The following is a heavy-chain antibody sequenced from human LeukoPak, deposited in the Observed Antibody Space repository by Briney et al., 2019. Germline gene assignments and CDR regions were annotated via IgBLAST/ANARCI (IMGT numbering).Heavy chain of an antibody. Sequence: ASVKVSCKTSGGTFSNSAITWVRQAPGQGLEWMGRIIPVLNITTYAQKFQGSVTITADTSTSTVYMELSSLRSEETAVYYCARDQGLTAPPPYGLDVWGQGTTVTVSS. V-gene: IGHV1-69*04. CDR3: ARDQGLTAPPPYGLDV. CDR2: IIPVLNIT. J-gene: IGHJ6*02. D-gene: IGHD5-18*01. CDR1: GGTFSNSA.